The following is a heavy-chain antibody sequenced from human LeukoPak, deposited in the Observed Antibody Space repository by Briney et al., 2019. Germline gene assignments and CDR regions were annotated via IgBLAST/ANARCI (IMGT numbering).Heavy chain of an antibody. CDR3: ARDLGGSYSSETWFDP. J-gene: IGHJ5*02. CDR1: GDSISSGSYY. CDR2: IYSSGRT. Sequence: SQTLCLTCTVSGDSISSGSYYWSWIRQPAGEGLEWIGRIYSSGRTHYSPSLKSRVAISVDTSKNRFSLRLSSVTAADTAVYYCARDLGGSYSSETWFDPWGQGTLVTVSS. V-gene: IGHV4-61*02. D-gene: IGHD1-26*01.